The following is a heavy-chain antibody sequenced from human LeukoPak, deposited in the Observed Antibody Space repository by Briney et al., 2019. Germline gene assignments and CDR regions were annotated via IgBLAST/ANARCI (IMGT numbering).Heavy chain of an antibody. Sequence: ASVKVSCKASGGTFSSYAISWVRQAPGQGLEWMGGIIPIFGTANYAQKFQGRVTITADESTSTAYMELSSLRSEDTAVYYCAREVHYDSSGYHDDYWGQGTLVTVSS. D-gene: IGHD3-22*01. CDR3: AREVHYDSSGYHDDY. CDR1: GGTFSSYA. CDR2: IIPIFGTA. J-gene: IGHJ4*02. V-gene: IGHV1-69*13.